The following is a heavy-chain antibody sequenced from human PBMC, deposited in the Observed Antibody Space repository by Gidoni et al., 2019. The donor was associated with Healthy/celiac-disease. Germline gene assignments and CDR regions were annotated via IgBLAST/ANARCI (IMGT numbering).Heavy chain of an antibody. CDR2: IDWDDDK. J-gene: IGHJ4*02. D-gene: IGHD6-13*01. CDR1: GFSLSTSGMC. CDR3: ARVAAAGSPLDY. Sequence: QVTLRESGPALVKPTQTLTLTCTFSGFSLSTSGMCVSWIRQPPGKALEWLARIDWDDDKYYSTSLKTRLTISKDTSKNQVVLTMTNMDPVDTATYYCARVAAAGSPLDYWGQGTLVTVSS. V-gene: IGHV2-70*15.